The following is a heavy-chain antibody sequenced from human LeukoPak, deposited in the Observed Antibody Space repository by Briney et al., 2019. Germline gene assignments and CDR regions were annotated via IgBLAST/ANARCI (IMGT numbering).Heavy chain of an antibody. CDR1: GFTFSSYW. V-gene: IGHV3-74*01. Sequence: GGSLRLSCAASGFTFSSYWMHWVRQAPGKGLVWVSRIHSDGSTTDYADSVKGRFTISRDNAKNTLYLQMNNLRAGDTAVYYCARDRAYCSPASCYTNHFDYWGQGTPVTVSS. J-gene: IGHJ4*02. CDR2: IHSDGSTT. CDR3: ARDRAYCSPASCYTNHFDY. D-gene: IGHD2-2*02.